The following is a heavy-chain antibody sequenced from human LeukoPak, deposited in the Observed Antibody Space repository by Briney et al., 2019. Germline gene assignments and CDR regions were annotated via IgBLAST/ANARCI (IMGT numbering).Heavy chain of an antibody. Sequence: GGSLRLSCAASGFTFSSHSMNWVRQAPGKGLEWVSSISSSSSYIYYADSVKGRFTISRDNAKNSLYLQMNRLSDEDTAVYYCARDGRPCSGGSCYWGGRNYFDYWGQGTLVTVSS. CDR1: GFTFSSHS. CDR3: ARDGRPCSGGSCYWGGRNYFDY. D-gene: IGHD2-15*01. CDR2: ISSSSSYI. V-gene: IGHV3-21*01. J-gene: IGHJ4*02.